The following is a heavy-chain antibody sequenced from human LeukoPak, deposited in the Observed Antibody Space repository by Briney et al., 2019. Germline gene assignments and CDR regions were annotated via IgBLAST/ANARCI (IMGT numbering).Heavy chain of an antibody. D-gene: IGHD4-17*01. CDR3: TTTSDYGDHKR. CDR2: ISSSGSTI. Sequence: GGSLRLSCAASGFTFSDYYMSWIRQAPGKGLEWVSYISSSGSTIYYADSVKGRFTISRDNAKNSLYLQMNSLKTEDTAVYYCTTTSDYGDHKRWGQGTLVTVSS. J-gene: IGHJ4*02. V-gene: IGHV3-11*01. CDR1: GFTFSDYY.